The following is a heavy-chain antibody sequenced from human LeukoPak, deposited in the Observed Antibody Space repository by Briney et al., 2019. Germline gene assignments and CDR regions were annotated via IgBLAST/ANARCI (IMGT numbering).Heavy chain of an antibody. Sequence: ASVKSSCKVSGYTFISYAMHWGGKAPGQGLEWWGWINAGNGNTKYSQKFQGRVTITRDTSAGTAYMELSSLRSEDTAVYYCARDKGYSSGWYDYWGQGTLVTVSS. D-gene: IGHD6-19*01. J-gene: IGHJ4*02. CDR2: INAGNGNT. CDR1: GYTFISYA. V-gene: IGHV1-3*01. CDR3: ARDKGYSSGWYDY.